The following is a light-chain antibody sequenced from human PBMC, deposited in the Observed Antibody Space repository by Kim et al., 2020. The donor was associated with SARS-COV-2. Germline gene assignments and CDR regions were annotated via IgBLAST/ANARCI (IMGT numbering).Light chain of an antibody. CDR1: SSDVGVYNF. CDR2: EVS. J-gene: IGLJ1*01. V-gene: IGLV2-14*01. CDR3: SSFTISSTVV. Sequence: QSALTQPASVSGSPGQSITISCTGTSSDVGVYNFVSWYQQHPGKAPKLMIYEVSNRPSGVPDRFSGSKSGNTASLTISGLQPGDEADYYCSSFTISSTVVFGTGTKVTVL.